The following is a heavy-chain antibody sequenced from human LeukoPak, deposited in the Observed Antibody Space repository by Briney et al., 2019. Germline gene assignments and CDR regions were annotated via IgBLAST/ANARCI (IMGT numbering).Heavy chain of an antibody. D-gene: IGHD6-13*01. V-gene: IGHV3-33*01. Sequence: GRSLRLSCAASGFTFSSYGVHWVRQAPGKGLEWVAAIWYDGSNKYYADSVKGRFTISRDNSENTLYLQMNSLRAEDTAVYYCARRAAAGTRSYFDYWGQGTLVTVSS. CDR3: ARRAAAGTRSYFDY. CDR1: GFTFSSYG. J-gene: IGHJ4*02. CDR2: IWYDGSNK.